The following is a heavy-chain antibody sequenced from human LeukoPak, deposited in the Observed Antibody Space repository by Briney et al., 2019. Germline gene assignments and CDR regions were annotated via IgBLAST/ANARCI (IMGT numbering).Heavy chain of an antibody. D-gene: IGHD1-26*01. V-gene: IGHV4-61*05. CDR3: ARGSWDLRVGADY. CDR2: IYYSGST. Sequence: PSETLSLTCTVSGGSISSSSYYWSWIRQPPGKGLEWIGHIYYSGSTNYNPSLKSRVTISIDTSKNQFSLKLSSVTAADTAVYYCARGSWDLRVGADYWGQGTLVTVSS. J-gene: IGHJ4*02. CDR1: GGSISSSSYY.